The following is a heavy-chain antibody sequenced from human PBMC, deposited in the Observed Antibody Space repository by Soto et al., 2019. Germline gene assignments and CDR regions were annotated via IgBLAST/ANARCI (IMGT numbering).Heavy chain of an antibody. CDR3: AREYSKANWGGYFDY. Sequence: SETLSLTCTVSGGSISSYYWSWIRQPPGKGLEWIGYIYYSGSTNYNPSLKSRVTISVDTSKNQFSLKLSSVTAADTAVYYCAREYSKANWGGYFDYWGQGTLVTVSS. D-gene: IGHD7-27*01. V-gene: IGHV4-59*01. J-gene: IGHJ4*02. CDR1: GGSISSYY. CDR2: IYYSGST.